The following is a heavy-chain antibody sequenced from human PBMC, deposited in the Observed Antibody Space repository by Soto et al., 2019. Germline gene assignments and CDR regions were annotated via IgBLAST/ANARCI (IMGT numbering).Heavy chain of an antibody. CDR2: IYYSGST. Sequence: QVQLQESGPGLVKPSQTLSLTCTVSGGSISSGGYYWSWIRQHPGKGLEWIGYIYYSGSTYYNPSLKSRFTISVDTSKNQFSLKLSSVTAADTAVYYCARGRYPDYYYYYGMDVWGQGTTVTVSS. J-gene: IGHJ6*02. CDR3: ARGRYPDYYYYYGMDV. V-gene: IGHV4-31*03. CDR1: GGSISSGGYY. D-gene: IGHD1-1*01.